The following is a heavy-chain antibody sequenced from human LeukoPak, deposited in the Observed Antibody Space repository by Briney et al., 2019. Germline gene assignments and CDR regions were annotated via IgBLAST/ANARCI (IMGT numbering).Heavy chain of an antibody. CDR2: IYYSGST. V-gene: IGHV4-59*01. CDR1: GGSISSYY. J-gene: IGHJ4*02. Sequence: SETLSLTCTVSGGSISSYYWSWIRQPPGKGLEWIGYIYYSGSTNYNPSLKSRVTISVDTSKNQFSLKLSSVTAADTAVYYCARLTKVAMVRGVIQSGGFDYWGQGTLVTVSS. CDR3: ARLTKVAMVRGVIQSGGFDY. D-gene: IGHD3-10*01.